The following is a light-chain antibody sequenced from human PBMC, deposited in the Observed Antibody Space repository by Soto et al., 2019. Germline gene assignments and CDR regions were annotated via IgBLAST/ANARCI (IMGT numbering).Light chain of an antibody. J-gene: IGLJ1*01. CDR1: SSDVGGYNS. CDR3: SSYTSSSLSV. V-gene: IGLV2-14*01. CDR2: EVS. Sequence: QSALTQPASVSGSPGQSITISCTGTSSDVGGYNSVSWYQQHPGKAPKLMIYEVSHRPSGVSHRFSGSKSGNTASLTISGLQAEEEADYYCSSYTSSSLSVFGTGTKVTVL.